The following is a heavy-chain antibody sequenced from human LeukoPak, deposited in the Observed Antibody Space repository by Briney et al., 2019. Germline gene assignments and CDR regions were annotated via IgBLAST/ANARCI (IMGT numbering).Heavy chain of an antibody. J-gene: IGHJ5*02. CDR3: AREVVGGDSGYENDGNNWFDP. V-gene: IGHV4-4*02. CDR2: MYLGGTT. CDR1: GGSISSLNL. Sequence: SETLSLTCIVSGGSISSLNLWSWLRQPPGKGLEWIGEMYLGGTTNFNPSLKSRVTILIDKSKNQLSLQLTSVTAADTAVYYCAREVVGGDSGYENDGNNWFDPWGQGTLVTVSS. D-gene: IGHD5-12*01.